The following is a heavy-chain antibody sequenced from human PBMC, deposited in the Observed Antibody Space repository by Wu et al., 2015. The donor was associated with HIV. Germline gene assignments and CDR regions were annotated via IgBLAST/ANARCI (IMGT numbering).Heavy chain of an antibody. CDR1: GYTFTGYY. V-gene: IGHV1-2*02. CDR3: AREEYNFWSGYSHEYFHH. CDR2: INPNSGGT. J-gene: IGHJ1*01. D-gene: IGHD3-3*01. Sequence: QVQLVQSGAEVKKPGASVKVSCKASGYTFTGYYMHWVRQAPGQGLEWMGWINPNSGGTNYVQKFQGRVTMTRDTSISTAYMEVSRLTSDDTAVYYCAREEYNFWSGYSHEYFHHWGQGTLVIVSS.